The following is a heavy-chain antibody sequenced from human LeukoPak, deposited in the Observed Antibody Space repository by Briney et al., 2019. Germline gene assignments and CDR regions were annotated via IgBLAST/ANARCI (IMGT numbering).Heavy chain of an antibody. CDR1: GYSISSGYY. CDR2: IYHSGST. D-gene: IGHD3-10*01. CDR3: ARLTSEGVY. J-gene: IGHJ4*02. Sequence: KPSENLSLTCAVSGYSISSGYYWGWIRQPPGKGLEWIGSIYHSGSTYYNPSLKSRVTISVDTSKNQFSLKLSSVTAADTAVYYCARLTSEGVYWGQGTLVTVSS. V-gene: IGHV4-38-2*01.